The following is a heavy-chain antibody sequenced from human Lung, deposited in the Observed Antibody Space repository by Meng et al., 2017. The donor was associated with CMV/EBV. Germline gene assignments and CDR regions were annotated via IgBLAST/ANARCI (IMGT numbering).Heavy chain of an antibody. CDR2: ITWNSANI. CDR3: ARSRRSSVDAFDI. V-gene: IGHV3-9*01. J-gene: IGHJ3*02. CDR1: GFNFHDYP. Sequence: GGSXRLXCAASGFNFHDYPMHWVRQVPGKGLEWVSGITWNSANIAYADSVKGRFTISRDNAEDSLYLQMKSLKPEDTAFYYCARSRRSSVDAFDIWGQGTXVTVSS.